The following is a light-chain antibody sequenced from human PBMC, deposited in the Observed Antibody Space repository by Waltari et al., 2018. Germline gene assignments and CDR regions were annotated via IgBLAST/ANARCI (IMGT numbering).Light chain of an antibody. J-gene: IGKJ1*01. CDR3: HQYCSTPLT. V-gene: IGKV4-1*01. CDR2: WAF. Sequence: DIVMTQSPDSLAVSLGERATINCKSSQSVIHSSNTRSSLAWYQQNPGQPPKLLIYWAFTRQPGGPDRFSGSGSGTDFTLTISTLQAEDVAVYYCHQYCSTPLTFGQGTKVDIK. CDR1: QSVIHSSNTRSS.